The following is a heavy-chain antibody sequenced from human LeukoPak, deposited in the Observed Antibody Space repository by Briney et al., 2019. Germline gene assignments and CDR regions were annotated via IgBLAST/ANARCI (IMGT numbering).Heavy chain of an antibody. CDR1: GFTFSSYA. Sequence: GGSLRLSCAASGFTFSSYAMHWVRQAPGKELEGVAVISYDGSNKYYADSVKGRFTISRDNSKSTLYLQMHSLRAEDTAVYYCARGYCSGGSCYWSFYFDYWGQGTLVTVSS. CDR3: ARGYCSGGSCYWSFYFDY. V-gene: IGHV3-30*04. J-gene: IGHJ4*02. CDR2: ISYDGSNK. D-gene: IGHD2-15*01.